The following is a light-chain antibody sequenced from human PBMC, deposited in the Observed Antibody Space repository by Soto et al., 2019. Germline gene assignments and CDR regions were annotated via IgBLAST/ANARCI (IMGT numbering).Light chain of an antibody. J-gene: IGLJ1*01. V-gene: IGLV2-14*01. CDR2: EVT. CDR3: FSFTTAHTHI. CDR1: SSDIGAYDY. Sequence: QSALTQPASVSGSPGQSITISCTGTSSDIGAYDYVSWFQQHPDKAPKLMISEVTNRPSGVSDRFSGSKSGNAASLTISGLQAEDEAYYFCFSFTTAHTHIFXTGTNVTVL.